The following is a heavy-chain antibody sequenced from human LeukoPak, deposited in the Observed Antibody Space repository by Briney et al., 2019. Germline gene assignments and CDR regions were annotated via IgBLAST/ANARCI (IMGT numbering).Heavy chain of an antibody. D-gene: IGHD2-2*01. Sequence: AXVXXXCKAXGYTFTSYAMHWVRQAPGQRLEWMGWINAGNGDTKYSQKFQGRVTITRDTSASTAYMELSSLRSEDTAVYYCARAGVHCSSTSCYLLGVDYWGQGTLVTVSS. CDR3: ARAGVHCSSTSCYLLGVDY. CDR1: GYTFTSYA. CDR2: INAGNGDT. J-gene: IGHJ4*02. V-gene: IGHV1-3*01.